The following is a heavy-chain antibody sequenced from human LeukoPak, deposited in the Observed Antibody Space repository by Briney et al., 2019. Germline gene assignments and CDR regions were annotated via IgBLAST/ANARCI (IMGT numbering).Heavy chain of an antibody. V-gene: IGHV3-21*01. J-gene: IGHJ1*01. CDR2: ISSSSSYI. CDR1: GFTFSIYG. Sequence: PGGSLRLSCAASGFTFSIYGMNWVRQAPGKGLEWVSSISSSSSYIYYADSLKGRFTVSRDNAKNSLFLQMHSLRAEDTAVYYCARADGQHWGQGTLVTVSS. CDR3: ARADGQH.